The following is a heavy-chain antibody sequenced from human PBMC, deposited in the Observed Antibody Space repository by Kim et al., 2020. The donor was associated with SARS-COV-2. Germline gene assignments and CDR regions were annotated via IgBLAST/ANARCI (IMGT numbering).Heavy chain of an antibody. CDR3: ARDRYSGYDYEGFDY. Sequence: GGSLRLSCAASGFTFSSYSMNWVRQAQGKGLEWVSSISSSSSYIYYADSVKGRFTISRDNAKNSLYLQMNSLRAEDTAVYYCARDRYSGYDYEGFDYWGQGTLVTVSS. J-gene: IGHJ4*02. CDR1: GFTFSSYS. D-gene: IGHD5-12*01. V-gene: IGHV3-21*01. CDR2: ISSSSSYI.